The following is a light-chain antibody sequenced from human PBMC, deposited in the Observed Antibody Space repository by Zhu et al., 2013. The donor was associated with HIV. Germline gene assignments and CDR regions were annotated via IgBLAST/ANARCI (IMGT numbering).Light chain of an antibody. CDR3: MQGSHLPWT. CDR1: QSLVHSNGDTY. V-gene: IGKV2-24*01. Sequence: VMTQSPLSLPVIVGQAASISCTSTQSLVHSNGDTYLSWLHQRPGQPPRLLIYKVSNRFPGVPNRVSGSGAGTDFTLQISRVQPDDVGVYYCMQGSHLPWTFGQGTKV. J-gene: IGKJ1*01. CDR2: KVS.